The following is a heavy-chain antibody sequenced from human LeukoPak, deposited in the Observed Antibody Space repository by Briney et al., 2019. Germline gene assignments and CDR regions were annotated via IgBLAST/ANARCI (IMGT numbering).Heavy chain of an antibody. CDR2: ISSSSSYI. D-gene: IGHD6-13*01. J-gene: IGHJ4*02. CDR3: ARDSRSIAAAGTVDY. V-gene: IGHV3-21*01. CDR1: GFTFSSYS. Sequence: GGSLRLSCAASGFTFSSYSMNWVRQAPGKGLEWVSSISSSSSYIYYADSVKGRFTISRDNAKNSLYLQMNSLRAEDTAVYYCARDSRSIAAAGTVDYWGQGTLVTVSS.